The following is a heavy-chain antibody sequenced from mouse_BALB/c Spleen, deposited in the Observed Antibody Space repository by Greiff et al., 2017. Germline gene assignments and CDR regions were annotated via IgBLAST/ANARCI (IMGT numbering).Heavy chain of an antibody. Sequence: EVKLQESGGGLVQPGGSLRLSCATSGFTFTDYYMSWVRQPPGKALEWLGFIRNKANGYTTEYSASVKGRFTISRDNSQSILYLQMNTLRAEDSATYYCARDNYYGSSFPDYYAMDYWGQGTSVTVSS. D-gene: IGHD1-1*01. CDR2: IRNKANGYTT. V-gene: IGHV7-3*02. J-gene: IGHJ4*01. CDR1: GFTFTDYY. CDR3: ARDNYYGSSFPDYYAMDY.